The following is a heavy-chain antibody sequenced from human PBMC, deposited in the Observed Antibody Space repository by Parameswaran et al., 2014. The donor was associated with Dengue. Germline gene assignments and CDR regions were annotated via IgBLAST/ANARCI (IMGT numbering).Heavy chain of an antibody. CDR3: AKGDVVVVAARYGMDV. Sequence: VRQAPGKGLEWVSAISGSGGSTYYADSVKGRFTISRDNSKNTLYLQMNSLRAEDTAVYYCAKGDVVVVAARYGMDVWGQGTTVTVSS. D-gene: IGHD2-15*01. CDR2: ISGSGGST. V-gene: IGHV3-23*01. J-gene: IGHJ6*02.